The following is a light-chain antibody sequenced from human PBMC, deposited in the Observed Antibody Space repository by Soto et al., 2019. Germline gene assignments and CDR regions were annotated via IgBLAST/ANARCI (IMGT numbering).Light chain of an antibody. V-gene: IGKV3-15*01. J-gene: IGKJ1*01. CDR3: QQYNNWPPWT. CDR2: GAS. Sequence: EIVMTQSPATLSVSPGERATLSCRASQSVSSNLAWYQHKPGQAPRLLIYGASTTATCIPSRVSGSGSGTEFTLTISSLQAEDFSVYYCQQYNNWPPWTFGQGTKVEIK. CDR1: QSVSSN.